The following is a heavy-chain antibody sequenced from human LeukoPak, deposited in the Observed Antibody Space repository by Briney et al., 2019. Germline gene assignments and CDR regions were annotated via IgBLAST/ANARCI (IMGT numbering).Heavy chain of an antibody. CDR1: GGSFSGYY. CDR3: ARDKGYCSSTSCINSFDY. J-gene: IGHJ4*02. D-gene: IGHD2-2*01. V-gene: IGHV4-34*01. Sequence: PSETLSLTCAVYGGSFSGYYWSWIRQPPGKGLEWIGEINHSGSTNYNPSLKSRVTISVGTSKNQFSLKLSSVTAADTAVYYCARDKGYCSSTSCINSFDYWGQGTLVTVSS. CDR2: INHSGST.